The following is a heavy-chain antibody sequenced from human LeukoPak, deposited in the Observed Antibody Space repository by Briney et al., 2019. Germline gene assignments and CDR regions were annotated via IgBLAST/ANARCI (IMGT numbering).Heavy chain of an antibody. D-gene: IGHD3/OR15-3a*01. J-gene: IGHJ4*02. V-gene: IGHV4-59*01. Sequence: PAETLSLTCTVSGGSISSYYWSWIRQPPGKGLEWIGYIYYSGSTNYNPSLKSRVTISVDTSKNQFSLKLSSVTAADTAVYYCARGRPRTWPFDYWGQGTLVTVSS. CDR3: ARGRPRTWPFDY. CDR1: GGSISSYY. CDR2: IYYSGST.